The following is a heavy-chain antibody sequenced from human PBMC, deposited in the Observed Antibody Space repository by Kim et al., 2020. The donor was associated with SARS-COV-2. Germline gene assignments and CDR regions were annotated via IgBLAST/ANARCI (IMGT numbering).Heavy chain of an antibody. CDR2: IYSGGSST. CDR1: GFTFSSYA. D-gene: IGHD3-9*01. CDR3: AKVYLGYFDWLDPTWRSLEEYYFDY. J-gene: IGHJ4*02. Sequence: GGSLRLSCAASGFTFSSYAMSWVRQAPGKGLEWVSVIYSGGSSTYYADSVKGRFTISRDNSKNTLYLQMNSLRAEDTAVYYCAKVYLGYFDWLDPTWRSLEEYYFDYWGQGTLVTVSS. V-gene: IGHV3-23*03.